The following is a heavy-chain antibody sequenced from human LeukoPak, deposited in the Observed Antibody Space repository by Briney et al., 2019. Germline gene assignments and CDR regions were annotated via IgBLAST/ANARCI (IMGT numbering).Heavy chain of an antibody. CDR2: ISYSGST. J-gene: IGHJ6*02. Sequence: WETLSLTCTVSGGSISSYYWSWIRQPPGKGLEWIGYISYSGSTNYNPSLKSRVTISADTSKNQFFLKLSSVTAADTAVYYCARDQWIQLWPHGMDVWGQGTTVTVSS. CDR1: GGSISSYY. CDR3: ARDQWIQLWPHGMDV. V-gene: IGHV4-59*01. D-gene: IGHD5-18*01.